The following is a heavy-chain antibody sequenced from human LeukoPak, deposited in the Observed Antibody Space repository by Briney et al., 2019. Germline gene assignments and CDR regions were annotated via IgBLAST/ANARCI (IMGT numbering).Heavy chain of an antibody. CDR2: IRYDGSNK. Sequence: PGGSLRLSCAASGFTFSSYGMHWVRQAPGKGLEWVAFIRYDGSNKYYADSVKGRFTISRDNSKNTLYLQMNSLRAEDTAVYYCAREYYGYNWFDPWGQGTLVTVSS. J-gene: IGHJ5*02. D-gene: IGHD3-3*01. CDR3: AREYYGYNWFDP. CDR1: GFTFSSYG. V-gene: IGHV3-30*02.